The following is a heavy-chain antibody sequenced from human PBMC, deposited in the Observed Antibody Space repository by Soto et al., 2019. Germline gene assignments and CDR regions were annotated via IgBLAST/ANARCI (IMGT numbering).Heavy chain of an antibody. J-gene: IGHJ6*01. CDR1: GYTFTGYY. Sequence: ASVKVSCKASGYTFTGYYMHWVRQAPGQGLEWMGWINPNSGGTNYAQKFQGWVTMTRDTSISTAYMELSRLRSDDTAVYYCAREYSSSARYCYGMDVWGQGTTVTVSS. D-gene: IGHD6-6*01. CDR2: INPNSGGT. V-gene: IGHV1-2*04. CDR3: AREYSSSARYCYGMDV.